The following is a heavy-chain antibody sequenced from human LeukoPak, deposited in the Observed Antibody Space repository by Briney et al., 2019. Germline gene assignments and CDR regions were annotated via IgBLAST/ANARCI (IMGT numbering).Heavy chain of an antibody. V-gene: IGHV3-73*01. Sequence: GGSLRLSCAASGFTFSGSAMRWVRQASGRGLEWVGRIRSKANSYATAYAASVKGRFTISRDDSKNTAYLQMNSLKTEDTAVYYCTRDSIAAAGTDYQRYFDYWGQGTLVTVSS. CDR3: TRDSIAAAGTDYQRYFDY. D-gene: IGHD6-13*01. CDR2: IRSKANSYAT. J-gene: IGHJ4*02. CDR1: GFTFSGSA.